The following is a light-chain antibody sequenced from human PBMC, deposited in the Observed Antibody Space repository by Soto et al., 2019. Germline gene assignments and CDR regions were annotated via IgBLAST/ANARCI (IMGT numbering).Light chain of an antibody. Sequence: DIQMTQSPSTLSASVGDRDTITCRASQSVSNWLAWYQQKPGKAPNLLIYDASSLESGVPSRFSGSGSGTEFTLTISSLQPDDFATYSCQQYTPNSRTFGQGTKVDIK. CDR2: DAS. V-gene: IGKV1-5*01. J-gene: IGKJ1*01. CDR1: QSVSNW. CDR3: QQYTPNSRT.